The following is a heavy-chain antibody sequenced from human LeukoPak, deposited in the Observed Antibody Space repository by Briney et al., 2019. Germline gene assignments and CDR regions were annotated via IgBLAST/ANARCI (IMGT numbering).Heavy chain of an antibody. CDR3: ARRGYYDTSGYLFDY. CDR1: GFTSSSYE. Sequence: PGGSLRLSCAASGFTSSSYEMNWVRQAPGKGLEWVSYISSSGSSIYYVDSVKGRFTISRDNAKNSLFLQMNSLRAEDTAVYYCARRGYYDTSGYLFDYWGQGTLVTVSS. V-gene: IGHV3-48*03. D-gene: IGHD3-22*01. CDR2: ISSSGSSI. J-gene: IGHJ4*02.